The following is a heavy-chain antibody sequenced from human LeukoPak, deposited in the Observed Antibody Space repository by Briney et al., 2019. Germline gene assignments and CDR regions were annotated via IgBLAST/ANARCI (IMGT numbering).Heavy chain of an antibody. CDR1: GFTFSSYA. J-gene: IGHJ4*02. D-gene: IGHD2-21*01. Sequence: GGSLRLSCAASGFTFSSYAMHWVRQAPGKGLEWVAVISYDGSNKYYADSVKGRFTISRDNSKNTLYLQMNSLRAEDTAVYYCARDDSSYFDYWGQGTLVTVSS. CDR2: ISYDGSNK. CDR3: ARDDSSYFDY. V-gene: IGHV3-30-3*01.